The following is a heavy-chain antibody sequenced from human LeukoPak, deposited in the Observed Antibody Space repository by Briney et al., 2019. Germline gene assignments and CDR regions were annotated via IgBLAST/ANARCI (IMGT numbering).Heavy chain of an antibody. V-gene: IGHV1-8*03. CDR2: MNPNSGNT. Sequence: GASVQVSFQASGYTFTSYDINWVRPATGQGLEWMGWMNPNSGNTGYAQKFQGRVTITRNTSISTAYMELSSLRSEDTAVYYCARGLMIVVVNYYYYYMDVWGKGTTVTVSS. CDR1: GYTFTSYD. CDR3: ARGLMIVVVNYYYYYMDV. D-gene: IGHD3-22*01. J-gene: IGHJ6*03.